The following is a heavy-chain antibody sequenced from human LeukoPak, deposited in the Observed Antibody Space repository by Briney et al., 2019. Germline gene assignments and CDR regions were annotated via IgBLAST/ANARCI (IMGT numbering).Heavy chain of an antibody. CDR3: ARDCSSTSCYQAFDY. D-gene: IGHD2-2*01. CDR1: GFTFSSYG. J-gene: IGHJ4*02. V-gene: IGHV3-7*01. CDR2: IKQDGSEK. Sequence: GGSLRLSCAASGFTFSSYGMHWVRQAPGKGLGWVANIKQDGSEKYYVDSVKGRFTISRDNAKNSLYLQMNSLRAEDTAVYYCARDCSSTSCYQAFDYWGQGTLVTVSS.